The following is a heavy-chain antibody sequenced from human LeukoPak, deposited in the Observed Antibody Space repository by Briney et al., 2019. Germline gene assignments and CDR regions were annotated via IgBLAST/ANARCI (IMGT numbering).Heavy chain of an antibody. CDR1: GFTFSSYA. V-gene: IGHV3-23*01. J-gene: IGHJ4*02. CDR3: AKGPDYYGSGSYYNLDYFDY. D-gene: IGHD3-10*01. Sequence: GGSLRLSCAASGFTFSSYAMIWVRQAPGKGLEWVSAISGSGGSTYYADSVKGRFTISRDNSKNTLYLQMDSLRAEDTAVYYCAKGPDYYGSGSYYNLDYFDYWGQGTLVTVSS. CDR2: ISGSGGST.